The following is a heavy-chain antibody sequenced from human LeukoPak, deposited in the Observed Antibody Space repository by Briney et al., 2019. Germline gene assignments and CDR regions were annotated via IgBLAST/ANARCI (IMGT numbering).Heavy chain of an antibody. J-gene: IGHJ4*02. Sequence: GGSLRLSCAASGFTFSSYGMHWVRQAPGKGLEWGAVISYDGSNKYYADSVKGRFTISRDNSKNTLYLQMNSLRAEDTAVYYCAKSFGYSYGGGIDYWGQGTLVAVSS. D-gene: IGHD5-18*01. V-gene: IGHV3-30*18. CDR2: ISYDGSNK. CDR1: GFTFSSYG. CDR3: AKSFGYSYGGGIDY.